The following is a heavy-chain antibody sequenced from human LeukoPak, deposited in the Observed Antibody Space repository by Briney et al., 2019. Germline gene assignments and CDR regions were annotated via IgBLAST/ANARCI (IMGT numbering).Heavy chain of an antibody. D-gene: IGHD1-7*01. V-gene: IGHV3-11*06. CDR3: ARPRGTGTTAWREYFDL. Sequence: PGGSLRLSCAASGFTFTDYYMSWSRQAPGKGLEWVSYISSSSSYANYADFVKGRFTISRDNAKNSLYLQMNSLRAEDTAVYYCARPRGTGTTAWREYFDLWGRGTLVTVSS. J-gene: IGHJ2*01. CDR1: GFTFTDYY. CDR2: ISSSSSYA.